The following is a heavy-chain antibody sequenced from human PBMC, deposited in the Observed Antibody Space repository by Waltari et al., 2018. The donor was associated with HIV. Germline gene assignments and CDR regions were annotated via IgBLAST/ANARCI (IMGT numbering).Heavy chain of an antibody. CDR2: ISSSGSTI. CDR1: GFNFNDYY. J-gene: IGHJ3*02. CDR3: ARGSGDDFYALDI. V-gene: IGHV3-11*01. D-gene: IGHD5-12*01. Sequence: QVQLVESGGDLVKPGGSLRLSCAAAGFNFNDYYMTWLRPAPGKGLEWVSYISSSGSTIFYTDSVKGRFTISRDNAKNSLYLQLNSLRAEDTAVYYCARGSGDDFYALDIWGQGTVVIVSS.